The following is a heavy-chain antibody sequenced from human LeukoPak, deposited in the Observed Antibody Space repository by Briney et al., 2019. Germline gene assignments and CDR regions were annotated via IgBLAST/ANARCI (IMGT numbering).Heavy chain of an antibody. V-gene: IGHV1-46*01. Sequence: ASVKVSCKASGYTFTSYYMHWVRQAPGQGLEWMGIINPRGGSTSYTQKFQGRVTMTRDTSTSTVYMELSSLRSEDTAVYYCARSLGIAAAGRGAVNWFDPWGQGTLVTVSS. D-gene: IGHD6-13*01. CDR1: GYTFTSYY. CDR3: ARSLGIAAAGRGAVNWFDP. J-gene: IGHJ5*02. CDR2: INPRGGST.